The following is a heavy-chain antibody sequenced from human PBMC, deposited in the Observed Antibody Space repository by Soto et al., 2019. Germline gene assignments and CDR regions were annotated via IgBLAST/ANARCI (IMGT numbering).Heavy chain of an antibody. CDR3: ARQGPYGMDV. CDR1: CASISSFY. Sequence: SDTLSLTCTVSCASISSFYWSWIRQPPGKGLEWIGYIYYSGSTNYNPSLKSRVTISVDTSKNQFSLKLSSVTAADTAVYYCARQGPYGMDVWGQGTTVT. V-gene: IGHV4-59*08. CDR2: IYYSGST. J-gene: IGHJ6*02.